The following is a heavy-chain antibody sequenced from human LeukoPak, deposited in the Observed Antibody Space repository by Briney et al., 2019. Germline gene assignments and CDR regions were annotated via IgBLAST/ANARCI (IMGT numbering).Heavy chain of an antibody. Sequence: GGSLRLSCVVSGFTFSSYWMSWVRQAPGKGLEWVANIREEGSEKYYVDSVKGRFTISRDNAKNSLFLQMSSLRAEDTAVYYCARVGERFLEWLSHWYFDLWGRGTLVTVSS. CDR1: GFTFSSYW. D-gene: IGHD3-3*01. CDR2: IREEGSEK. J-gene: IGHJ2*01. CDR3: ARVGERFLEWLSHWYFDL. V-gene: IGHV3-7*01.